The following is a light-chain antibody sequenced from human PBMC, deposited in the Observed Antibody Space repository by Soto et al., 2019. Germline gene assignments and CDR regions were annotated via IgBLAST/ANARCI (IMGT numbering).Light chain of an antibody. CDR1: SSDVGSYNL. CDR3: CSYACSSTPLI. J-gene: IGLJ1*01. V-gene: IGLV2-23*02. CDR2: EVS. Sequence: QSALTQPASVSGSPGQSITISCTGTSSDVGSYNLVSWYQQHPGKAPKLMIYEVSKRPSGVSNRFSGSKSGNTASLTISGLQAEDEADYYFCSYACSSTPLIFGTATKLTVL.